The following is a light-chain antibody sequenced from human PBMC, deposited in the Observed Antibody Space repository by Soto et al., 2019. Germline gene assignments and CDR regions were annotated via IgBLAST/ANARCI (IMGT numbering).Light chain of an antibody. J-gene: IGLJ1*01. V-gene: IGLV1-44*01. CDR2: NSY. Sequence: QSALTQPPSASGTPGQRVTISCSGSSSNIGSKTVNWYQQLPGTVPKLLIYNSYQRPSGVPDRFSGSKSGTSASLAISGLQSEDESDYYCAAWDDSRNGYVFGAGTKVTVL. CDR1: SSNIGSKT. CDR3: AAWDDSRNGYV.